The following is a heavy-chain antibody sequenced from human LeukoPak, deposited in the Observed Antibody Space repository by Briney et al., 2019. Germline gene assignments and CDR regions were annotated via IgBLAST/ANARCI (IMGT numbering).Heavy chain of an antibody. CDR3: ARALGDSSSWYAFDI. CDR2: IIPIFGTA. D-gene: IGHD6-13*01. CDR1: GGTFSSYA. Sequence: SVKVSCKASGGTFSSYAISWVRQAPGQGLEWMGGIIPIFGTANYAQKFQGRVTITADESTSTAYMELSSLRSGDTAVYYCARALGDSSSWYAFDIWAQGTMVIVSS. J-gene: IGHJ3*02. V-gene: IGHV1-69*01.